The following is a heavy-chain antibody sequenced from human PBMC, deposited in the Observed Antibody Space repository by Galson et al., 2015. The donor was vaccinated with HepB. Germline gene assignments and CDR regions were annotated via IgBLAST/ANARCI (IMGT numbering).Heavy chain of an antibody. CDR2: IKSKTDGGTT. CDR1: GFTFSNAW. J-gene: IGHJ3*02. D-gene: IGHD6-19*01. CDR3: TTVKYCSGWYCGWSAFDI. V-gene: IGHV3-15*07. Sequence: SLRLSCAASGFTFSNAWMNWVRQAPGKGLEWVGRIKSKTDGGTTDYAAPVKGRFTISRDDSKNTLYLQMNSLKTEDTAVYYCTTVKYCSGWYCGWSAFDIWGQGTMVTVSS.